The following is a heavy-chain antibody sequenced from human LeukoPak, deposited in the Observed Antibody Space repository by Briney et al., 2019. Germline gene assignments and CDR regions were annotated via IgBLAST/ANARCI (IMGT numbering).Heavy chain of an antibody. CDR1: GFTFSNYG. J-gene: IGHJ4*02. CDR2: IWYDGSKK. Sequence: GGSLRLSCAASGFTFSNYGMHWVRQAPGKGLEWVAVIWYDGSKKYHADSVKGRFTISRDNSKNTLYLQMNSLRAEDTAVYYCAKDRSGISDYWGQGTLVTVSS. V-gene: IGHV3-33*06. CDR3: AKDRSGISDY. D-gene: IGHD3-10*01.